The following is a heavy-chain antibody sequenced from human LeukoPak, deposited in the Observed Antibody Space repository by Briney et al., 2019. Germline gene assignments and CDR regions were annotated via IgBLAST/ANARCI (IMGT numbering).Heavy chain of an antibody. V-gene: IGHV4-34*01. J-gene: IGHJ4*02. D-gene: IGHD4-17*01. CDR1: GGSFSGYY. CDR2: INHSGST. Sequence: SETLSLTCAVYGGSFSGYYWSWIRQPPGKGLEWIGEINHSGSTNYNPSLKSRVTILVDTSKNQFSLKLSSVTAADTAVYYCARGADYGEDYWGQGTLVTVSS. CDR3: ARGADYGEDY.